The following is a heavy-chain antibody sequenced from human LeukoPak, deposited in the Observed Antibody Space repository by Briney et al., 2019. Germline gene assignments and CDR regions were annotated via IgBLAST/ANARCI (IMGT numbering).Heavy chain of an antibody. Sequence: PGGSQRLSCAASGFTFSRYWMNWVRQAPGKGLEWVANIKEDGSEKYYVDSVKGRFTISRDNAKNSLYLQMNSLRAEDTAVYYCAREKELSSWGQGTLVTVSS. CDR3: AREKELSS. V-gene: IGHV3-7*04. J-gene: IGHJ4*02. CDR2: IKEDGSEK. D-gene: IGHD3-16*02. CDR1: GFTFSRYW.